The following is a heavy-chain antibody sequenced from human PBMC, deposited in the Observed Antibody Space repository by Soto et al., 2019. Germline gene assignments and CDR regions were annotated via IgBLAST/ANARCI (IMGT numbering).Heavy chain of an antibody. J-gene: IGHJ4*02. CDR2: VSGSGGST. CDR1: GFTFSTYA. Sequence: EVQLLESGGDLVQPGGSLRLSCAASGFTFSTYAMTWVRQAPGKGLGWVSTVSGSGGSTYYADSVKGRFSISRDNSKNTLYLQVNSLRAEDTAVYYCAKDDGGSGKDPFDYWGQGTLVTVSS. D-gene: IGHD3-10*01. CDR3: AKDDGGSGKDPFDY. V-gene: IGHV3-23*01.